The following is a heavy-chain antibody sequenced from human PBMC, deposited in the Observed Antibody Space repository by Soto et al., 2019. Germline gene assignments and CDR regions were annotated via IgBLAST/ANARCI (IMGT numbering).Heavy chain of an antibody. Sequence: EVQLVESGGGLVKPGGSLRLSCAASGFTFSSYSMNWVRQAPGKGLEWVSSISSGSSYIYYADSVKGRLTISRDNAKNSLYLKMNSLRAEDTAVYYCARSSGGSGKLWNYYGMDVWGQGTTVTVSS. J-gene: IGHJ6*02. D-gene: IGHD3-10*01. CDR3: ARSSGGSGKLWNYYGMDV. CDR1: GFTFSSYS. CDR2: ISSGSSYI. V-gene: IGHV3-21*06.